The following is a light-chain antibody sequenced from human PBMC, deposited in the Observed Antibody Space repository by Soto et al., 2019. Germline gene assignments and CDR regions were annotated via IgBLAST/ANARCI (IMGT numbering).Light chain of an antibody. CDR2: DAS. J-gene: IGKJ3*01. Sequence: EIVLTQSPATLSLSPGERATLSCRASQSVSGHLAWYQQKPGQAPRLLIYDASNRATGIPARFSGSGSGTDFTLTISSLEPEEFAVYFCQQRSNWPIFTFGPGTKVDIK. CDR3: QQRSNWPIFT. V-gene: IGKV3-11*01. CDR1: QSVSGH.